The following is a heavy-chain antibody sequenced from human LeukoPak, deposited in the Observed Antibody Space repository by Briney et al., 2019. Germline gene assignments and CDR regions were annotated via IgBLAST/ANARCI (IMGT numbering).Heavy chain of an antibody. CDR2: IYHSGST. Sequence: SETLSLTCAVSGYSISSGYYWGWIRQPPGKGLEWIGSIYHSGSTYYNPSLKSRVTISVDTSKNQFSLKLSFVTAADTAVYYCARHPPATIFGVVIPQGYYFDYWGQGTLVTVSS. D-gene: IGHD3-3*01. CDR1: GYSISSGYY. CDR3: ARHPPATIFGVVIPQGYYFDY. J-gene: IGHJ4*02. V-gene: IGHV4-38-2*01.